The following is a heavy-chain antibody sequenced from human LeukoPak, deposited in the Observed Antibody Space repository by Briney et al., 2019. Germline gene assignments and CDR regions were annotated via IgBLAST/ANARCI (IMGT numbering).Heavy chain of an antibody. Sequence: SETLSLTCTVSGGSISSYYWSWTRQPPGKGLEWIGYIYYSGSTYYNPSLKSRVTISVDTSKNQFSLKLSSVTAAATAVYYCAREGGINGVAFDIWGQGTMVTVSS. V-gene: IGHV4-59*12. CDR2: IYYSGST. CDR1: GGSISSYY. D-gene: IGHD3-16*01. CDR3: AREGGINGVAFDI. J-gene: IGHJ3*02.